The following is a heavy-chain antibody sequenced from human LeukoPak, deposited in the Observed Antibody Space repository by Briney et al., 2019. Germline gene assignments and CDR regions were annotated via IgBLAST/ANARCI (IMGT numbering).Heavy chain of an antibody. V-gene: IGHV1-2*02. CDR3: AMRGTRGSIPEMNY. CDR1: GYTFTGYY. Sequence: GASVKVSCKASGYTFTGYYMHWVRQAPGQGLEWMGWINPNSGGTNYAQKFQGRVTMTRDTSISTAYMELSRLRSDDTAVYYCAMRGTRGSIPEMNYWGQGTLVTVSS. CDR2: INPNSGGT. J-gene: IGHJ4*02. D-gene: IGHD1-7*01.